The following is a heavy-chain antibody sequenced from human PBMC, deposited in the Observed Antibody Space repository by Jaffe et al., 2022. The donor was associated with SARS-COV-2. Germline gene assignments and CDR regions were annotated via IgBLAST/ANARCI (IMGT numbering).Heavy chain of an antibody. CDR1: GFTFSSYW. CDR3: ARDGPYQSPGYSVTPFDY. CDR2: IKQDGSEK. D-gene: IGHD6-13*01. V-gene: IGHV3-7*01. Sequence: EVQLVESGGGLVQPGGSLRLSCAASGFTFSSYWMSWVRQAPGKGLEWVANIKQDGSEKYYVDSVKGRFTISRDNAKNSLYLQMNSLRAEDTAVYYCARDGPYQSPGYSVTPFDYWGQGTLVTVSS. J-gene: IGHJ4*02.